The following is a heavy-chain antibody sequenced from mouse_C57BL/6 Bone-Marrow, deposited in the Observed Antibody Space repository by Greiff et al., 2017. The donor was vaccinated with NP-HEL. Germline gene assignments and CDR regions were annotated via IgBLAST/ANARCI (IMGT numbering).Heavy chain of an antibody. D-gene: IGHD1-1*01. CDR3: ARGITTVVEDY. J-gene: IGHJ2*01. Sequence: VQRVESGAELARPGASVKLSCKASGYTFTSYGISWVKQRTGQGLEWIGEIYPRSGNTYYNEKFKGKATLTADKSSSTAYMELRSLTSEDSAVYFCARGITTVVEDYWGQGTTLTVSS. CDR2: IYPRSGNT. V-gene: IGHV1-81*01. CDR1: GYTFTSYG.